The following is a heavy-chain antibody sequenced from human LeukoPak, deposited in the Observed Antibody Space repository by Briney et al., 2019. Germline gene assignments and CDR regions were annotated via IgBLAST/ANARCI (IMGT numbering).Heavy chain of an antibody. V-gene: IGHV1-46*01. CDR1: GGTFSSYA. J-gene: IGHJ4*02. CDR2: INPSGGST. D-gene: IGHD3-22*01. Sequence: GSSVKVSCKASGGTFSSYAISWVRQAPGQGLEWMGIINPSGGSTSYAQKFQGRVTMTRDTSTSTVYMELSSLRSEDTAVYYCASRLGDSSGYYPDWGQGTLVTVSS. CDR3: ASRLGDSSGYYPD.